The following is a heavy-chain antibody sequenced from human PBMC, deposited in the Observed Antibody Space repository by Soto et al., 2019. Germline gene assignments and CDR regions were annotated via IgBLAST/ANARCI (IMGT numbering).Heavy chain of an antibody. D-gene: IGHD6-6*01. CDR2: INHSGST. Sequence: SETLSLTCAVYGGSFSGYYWSWIRQPPGKGLEWIGEINHSGSTNYNPSLKSRVTISVDTSKNQFSLKLSSVTAADTAVYYCARGSIAALGYWGQGTLVTVSS. CDR1: GGSFSGYY. CDR3: ARGSIAALGY. J-gene: IGHJ4*02. V-gene: IGHV4-34*01.